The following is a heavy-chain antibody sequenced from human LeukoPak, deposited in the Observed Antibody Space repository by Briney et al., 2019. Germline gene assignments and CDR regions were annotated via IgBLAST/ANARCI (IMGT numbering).Heavy chain of an antibody. V-gene: IGHV3-23*01. CDR1: GFTFSSYG. D-gene: IGHD6-19*01. CDR2: ISGSGGST. CDR3: AKGDGGWYAGYFDY. Sequence: GGSLRLSCAASGFTFSSYGMSWVRQAPGKGLEGVSAISGSGGSTYYADSVKGRFTISRDNSKNTLYLQMNSLRAEDTAVYYCAKGDGGWYAGYFDYWGQGTLVTVSS. J-gene: IGHJ4*02.